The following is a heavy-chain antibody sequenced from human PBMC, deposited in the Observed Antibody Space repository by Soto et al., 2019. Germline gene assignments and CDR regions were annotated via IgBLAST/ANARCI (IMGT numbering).Heavy chain of an antibody. CDR3: ALAPRIAAAGSYYYYGMDV. CDR1: GGTFSSYT. CDR2: IIPILGIA. Sequence: QVQLVQSGAEVKKPGSSVKVSCKASGGTFSSYTISWVRQAPGQGLEWMGRIIPILGIANYAQKFQGRVTITADKPTSTAYMELSSLRSEDTAVYYCALAPRIAAAGSYYYYGMDVWGQGTTVTVSS. J-gene: IGHJ6*02. V-gene: IGHV1-69*02. D-gene: IGHD6-13*01.